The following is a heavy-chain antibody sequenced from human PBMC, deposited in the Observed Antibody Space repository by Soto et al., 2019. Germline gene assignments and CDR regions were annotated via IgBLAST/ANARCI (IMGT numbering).Heavy chain of an antibody. CDR1: GGTSSTYT. D-gene: IGHD4-17*01. J-gene: IGHJ4*02. CDR3: AREEGTVTYDY. Sequence: QVHLVQSGAEVRKPGSSVKVSCKASGGTSSTYTISWVRQAPGQGLEWMGRIIAVLGITNYAQSFQGRVTITADKSTSKAYMELSSLRSEDTAVYYCAREEGTVTYDYWGQGTLVTVSS. V-gene: IGHV1-69*08. CDR2: IIAVLGIT.